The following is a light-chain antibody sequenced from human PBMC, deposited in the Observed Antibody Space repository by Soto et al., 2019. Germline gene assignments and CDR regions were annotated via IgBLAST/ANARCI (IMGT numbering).Light chain of an antibody. Sequence: QSALTQPASVSGSPGQSITISCIGTSSDVGNYELVSWYQQLPGKAPKLIIYEVTKRPSGVPNRFSGSKSGNTAPLTISGLLAEDEADYHCCSFAGGSTYVVFGGGTKLTVL. CDR2: EVT. CDR3: CSFAGGSTYVV. J-gene: IGLJ2*01. CDR1: SSDVGNYEL. V-gene: IGLV2-23*02.